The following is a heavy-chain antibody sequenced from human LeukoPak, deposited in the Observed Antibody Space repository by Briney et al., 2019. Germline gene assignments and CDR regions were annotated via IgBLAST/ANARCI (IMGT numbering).Heavy chain of an antibody. CDR3: ARLGESCSSTSCFLDY. CDR1: GYNFPTYW. D-gene: IGHD2-2*01. Sequence: GESLKISCKASGYNFPTYWIGWVRQMPGKGLEWVASIYPGDSDTRYSPSFQGQVTISADKSITTAYLQWTSLKASDTAMYYCARLGESCSSTSCFLDYWGQGTLVTVSS. CDR2: IYPGDSDT. J-gene: IGHJ4*02. V-gene: IGHV5-51*01.